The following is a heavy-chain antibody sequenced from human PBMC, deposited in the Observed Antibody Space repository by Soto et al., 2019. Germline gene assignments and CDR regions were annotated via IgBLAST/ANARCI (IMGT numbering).Heavy chain of an antibody. D-gene: IGHD2-15*01. V-gene: IGHV1-18*01. Sequence: ASVKVSCKASGYTFTSYGISWVRQAPGQGLEWMGWISAYNGNTNYAQKLQGRVTMTTDTSTSTAYMELRSLRSDDTAVYYCARFCSGGSCYSKGLDYWGQGTLVTVSS. CDR1: GYTFTSYG. CDR3: ARFCSGGSCYSKGLDY. CDR2: ISAYNGNT. J-gene: IGHJ4*02.